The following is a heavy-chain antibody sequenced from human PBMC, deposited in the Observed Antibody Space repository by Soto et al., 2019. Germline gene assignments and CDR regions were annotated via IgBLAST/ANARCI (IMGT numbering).Heavy chain of an antibody. D-gene: IGHD2-15*01. CDR2: ISGSGGST. V-gene: IGHV3-23*01. J-gene: IGHJ6*02. CDR3: ANPHFDVVTGANV. CDR1: GFTFSSYA. Sequence: PGGSLRLSCAASGFTFSSYAMSWVRQAPGKGLEWVSAISGSGGSTYYADSVKGRFTISRDNSKNTLYLQMNSLRAEDTAVYYCANPHFDVVTGANVWGQGTTVTVSS.